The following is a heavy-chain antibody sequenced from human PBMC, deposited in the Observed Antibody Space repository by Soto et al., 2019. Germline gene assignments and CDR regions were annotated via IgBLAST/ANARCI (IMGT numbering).Heavy chain of an antibody. CDR1: GFTFSSYW. CDR2: INSDGSST. J-gene: IGHJ6*02. D-gene: IGHD3-3*01. V-gene: IGHV3-74*01. CDR3: AREPYDFWSGYYPRDWYYYGMDV. Sequence: SGGSLRLSCAASGFTFSSYWMHWVRQAPGKGLVWVSRINSDGSSTSYADSVKGRFTISRDNAKNTLYLQMNSLRAEDTAVYYCAREPYDFWSGYYPRDWYYYGMDVWGQGTTVTVSS.